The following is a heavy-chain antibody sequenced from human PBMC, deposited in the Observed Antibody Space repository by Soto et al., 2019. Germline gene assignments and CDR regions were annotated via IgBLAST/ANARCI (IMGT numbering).Heavy chain of an antibody. CDR1: GGSISSYY. V-gene: IGHV4-59*08. Sequence: SETLSLTCTVSGGSISSYYWSWIRQPPGKGLEWIGYIYYSGSTNYNPSLKSRVTISVDTSKNQFSLKLSSVTAADTAVYYCARLGLETTYYYYYYYMDVWGKGTTVTVSS. J-gene: IGHJ6*03. CDR2: IYYSGST. CDR3: ARLGLETTYYYYYYYMDV. D-gene: IGHD1-7*01.